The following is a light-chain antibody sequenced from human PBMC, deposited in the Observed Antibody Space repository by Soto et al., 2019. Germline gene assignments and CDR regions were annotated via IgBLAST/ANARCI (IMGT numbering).Light chain of an antibody. Sequence: EIVMTQSPATLSVSPGERATLSCRASQSVSSNLAWYQQKPGQAPRLLICDASTRATGIPARFSGSGSGTEFTLTISSLQSEDFAVYYCQQYNNWPLYTLGQGTKLEIK. CDR2: DAS. V-gene: IGKV3-15*01. CDR1: QSVSSN. J-gene: IGKJ2*01. CDR3: QQYNNWPLYT.